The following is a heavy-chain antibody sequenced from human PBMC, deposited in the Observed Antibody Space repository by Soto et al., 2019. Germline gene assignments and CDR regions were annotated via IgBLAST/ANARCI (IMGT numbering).Heavy chain of an antibody. CDR3: ARGKRELLYGSFDY. CDR2: INPNSGGT. J-gene: IGHJ4*02. Sequence: ASVKVSCKASGHSITSHYMHWVRQAPGQGLEWMGWINPNSGGTNYAQKFQGWVTMTRDTSISTAYMELSRLRSDDTAVYYCARGKRELLYGSFDYWGQGTLVTVSS. V-gene: IGHV1-2*04. D-gene: IGHD1-26*01. CDR1: GHSITSHY.